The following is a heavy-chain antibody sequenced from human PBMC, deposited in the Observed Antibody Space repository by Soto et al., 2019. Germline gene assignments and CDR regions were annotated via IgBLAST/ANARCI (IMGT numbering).Heavy chain of an antibody. CDR2: IYYSGST. Sequence: QMQLQESGPVLVKPSETLSLTCTVSGGSISSGGYYWSWIRQHPGMGLEWIGYIYYSGSTYYNPSLKSRVTISVDTSKNQFSLKLSSVIAADTAVYYCASGYCSGGSCYHVHYWGQGTLVTVSS. D-gene: IGHD2-15*01. J-gene: IGHJ4*02. CDR1: GGSISSGGYY. V-gene: IGHV4-31*03. CDR3: ASGYCSGGSCYHVHY.